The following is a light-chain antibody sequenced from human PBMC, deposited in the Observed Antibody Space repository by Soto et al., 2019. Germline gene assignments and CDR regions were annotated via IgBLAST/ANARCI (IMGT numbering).Light chain of an antibody. Sequence: QSVLTQPPSASGSPGQSVTISCTGTSSDVGGYNYVSWYQQHPGKAPKLMIYEVSKRPSGVPDRFSGSKSGNTASLTVSGLQAEDEADYYCSSYAGSNTFFSYVFGTGTKVTVL. CDR3: SSYAGSNTFFSYV. CDR1: SSDVGGYNY. CDR2: EVS. J-gene: IGLJ1*01. V-gene: IGLV2-8*01.